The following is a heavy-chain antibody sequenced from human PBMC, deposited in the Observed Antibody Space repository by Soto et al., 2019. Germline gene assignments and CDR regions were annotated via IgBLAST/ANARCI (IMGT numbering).Heavy chain of an antibody. CDR2: IKSKTDSGTT. CDR1: GFPISNAW. CDR3: ARGYCSSTSCSRGAFDI. V-gene: IGHV3-15*07. J-gene: IGHJ3*02. Sequence: GGSLRLSCVASGFPISNAWINCVRQVPGKGLEWVGRIKSKTDSGTTDYAAPVKGRFTISRDDSKNTLYLQMNSLKTEDTAVYYCARGYCSSTSCSRGAFDIWAQGTMVNVSS. D-gene: IGHD2-2*01.